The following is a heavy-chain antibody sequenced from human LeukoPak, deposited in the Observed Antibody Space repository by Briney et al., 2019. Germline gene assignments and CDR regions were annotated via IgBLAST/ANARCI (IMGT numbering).Heavy chain of an antibody. CDR3: ARNLPLPLDVATKSPFDS. CDR1: GFTFSSYA. D-gene: IGHD5-24*01. J-gene: IGHJ4*02. V-gene: IGHV3-64*04. CDR2: ISSNGGST. Sequence: PGGSLRLSCSASGFTFSSYAMHWVRQAPGKGLEYVSAISSNGGSTYYADSVKGRFTISRDSSKNTLYLQMDGLRAEDTALYYCARNLPLPLDVATKSPFDSWGQGTLVTVSS.